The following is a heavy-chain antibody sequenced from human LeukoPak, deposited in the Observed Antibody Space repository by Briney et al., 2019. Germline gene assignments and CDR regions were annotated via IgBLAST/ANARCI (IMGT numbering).Heavy chain of an antibody. J-gene: IGHJ6*02. CDR2: IIWNTGSV. D-gene: IGHD6-19*01. CDR3: AKHGGSGWTAHYSYGLDV. V-gene: IGHV3-9*01. CDR1: GFTFDDYA. Sequence: PGGSLRLSCAASGFTFDDYAMHWVRQAPGKGLEWVSGIIWNTGSVGYADSVKGRFTISRDNAKNSLYLQMNSPRVEDTAFYYCAKHGGSGWTAHYSYGLDVWGQGTTVTVSS.